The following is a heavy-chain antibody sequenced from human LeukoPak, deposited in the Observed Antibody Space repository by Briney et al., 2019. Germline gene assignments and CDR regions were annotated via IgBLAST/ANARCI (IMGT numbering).Heavy chain of an antibody. D-gene: IGHD1-26*01. Sequence: GGSLRLSCAASGFTFSSYGMHWVRQAPGKGLEWVAVIWYDGSNKYYADSVKGRFTISRDNSKNTLYLQMNSLRAEDTAVYYCARDWNSGSYLAYYFDCWGQGTLVTVSS. V-gene: IGHV3-33*01. CDR1: GFTFSSYG. J-gene: IGHJ4*02. CDR3: ARDWNSGSYLAYYFDC. CDR2: IWYDGSNK.